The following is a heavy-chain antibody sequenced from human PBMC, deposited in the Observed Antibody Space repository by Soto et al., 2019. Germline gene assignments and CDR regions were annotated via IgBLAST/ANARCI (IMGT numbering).Heavy chain of an antibody. D-gene: IGHD6-6*01. CDR2: INAGNGNT. Sequence: ASVKVSCKASGYTFTSYAMHWVRQAPGQRLEWMGWINAGNGNTKYSQKFQGRVTITRDTSASTAYMELSSLRSEDTAAYYCARDASQQLGAHDINWFDPWGQGTLVTVSS. CDR3: ARDASQQLGAHDINWFDP. V-gene: IGHV1-3*01. CDR1: GYTFTSYA. J-gene: IGHJ5*02.